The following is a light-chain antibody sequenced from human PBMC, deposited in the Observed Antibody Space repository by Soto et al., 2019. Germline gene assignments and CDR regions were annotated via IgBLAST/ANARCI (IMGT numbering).Light chain of an antibody. J-gene: IGKJ1*01. CDR1: QSILYSANNKNY. Sequence: DIGMTQSPDSLAVSLGERATINCKSSQSILYSANNKNYLAWYQQKPGQPPKLLIYWASARESGVPDRFSGNWSGTAFTLTISGRQAEDVAVDYGQQYYSTPPTFGQGTQV. V-gene: IGKV4-1*01. CDR3: QQYYSTPPT. CDR2: WAS.